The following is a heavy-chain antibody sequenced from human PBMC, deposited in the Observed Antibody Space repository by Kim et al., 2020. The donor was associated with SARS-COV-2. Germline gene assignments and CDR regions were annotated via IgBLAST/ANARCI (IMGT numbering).Heavy chain of an antibody. V-gene: IGHV3-53*01. CDR3: ARALYYFDY. J-gene: IGHJ4*02. D-gene: IGHD2-8*01. Sequence: GDTDYADSVKGRFTISRDNSKNTLFLQMNSLRVDDTAMYYCARALYYFDYWGQGTLVTVSS. CDR2: GDT.